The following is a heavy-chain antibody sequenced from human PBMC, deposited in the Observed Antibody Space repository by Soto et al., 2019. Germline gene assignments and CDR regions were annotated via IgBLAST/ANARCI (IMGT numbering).Heavy chain of an antibody. J-gene: IGHJ2*01. CDR2: INLSDGGT. D-gene: IGHD1-20*01. CDR3: ASELTGTADSDV. CDR1: GYTFTNYH. V-gene: IGHV1-46*04. Sequence: QVQLVQSGAEVKKPGASVKVSCKASGYTFTNYHMHWGRQAPGLGLEWVGTINLSDGGTGYTERLEGIVTVTRDTSTRAGYMELSSLRSEDTAVYYGASELTGTADSDVWGRGTLVTVSS.